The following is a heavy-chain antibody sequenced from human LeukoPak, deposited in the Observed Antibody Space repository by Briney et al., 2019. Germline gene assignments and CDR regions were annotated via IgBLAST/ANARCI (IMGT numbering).Heavy chain of an antibody. Sequence: GASVKVSCKASGGTFSSYAISWVRQAPGQGLEWMGGIIPIFGTANYAQKFQGRVTITADKSTSTAYMELSSLRSEDTAVYYCASISGSYYGDGDWGQGTLVTVSS. D-gene: IGHD1-26*01. J-gene: IGHJ4*02. CDR3: ASISGSYYGDGD. V-gene: IGHV1-69*06. CDR2: IIPIFGTA. CDR1: GGTFSSYA.